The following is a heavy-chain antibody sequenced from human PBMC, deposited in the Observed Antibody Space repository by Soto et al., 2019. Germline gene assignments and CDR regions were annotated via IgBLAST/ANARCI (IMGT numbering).Heavy chain of an antibody. V-gene: IGHV4-39*02. Sequence: QLQLQESGPGLVKPSETLSLTCTVSGRSMSSYYWGWISRPPGKGLEWIGSIYYSGSTYYNPSLKSRVTISVDTSKNHFSLTLSSVTAADTAVYYCARRWGYSFDYWGQGTLVTVSS. CDR2: IYYSGST. D-gene: IGHD7-27*01. J-gene: IGHJ4*02. CDR1: GRSMSSYY. CDR3: ARRWGYSFDY.